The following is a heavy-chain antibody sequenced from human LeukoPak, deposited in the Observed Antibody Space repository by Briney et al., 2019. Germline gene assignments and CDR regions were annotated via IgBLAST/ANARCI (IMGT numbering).Heavy chain of an antibody. D-gene: IGHD3-9*01. CDR3: ARAVDDILAGYYWGNWFDP. V-gene: IGHV1-69*04. CDR1: GGNFSSFA. J-gene: IGHJ5*02. Sequence: SVKVSCKASGGNFSSFALAWVRQAPGQGLEWMGRIIPNLGSVNYAQNFQGRLTLTADKSTSTGYMELSSLRSEDTAVYYCARAVDDILAGYYWGNWFDPWGQGTLVTVSS. CDR2: IIPNLGSV.